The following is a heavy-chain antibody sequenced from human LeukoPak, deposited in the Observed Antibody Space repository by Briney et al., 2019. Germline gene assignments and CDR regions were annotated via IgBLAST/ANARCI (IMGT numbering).Heavy chain of an antibody. CDR3: ARGTSMPAATNRVVDY. V-gene: IGHV3-7*01. CDR1: GFTFSTYW. Sequence: GGSLRLSCAASGFTFSTYWMNWVRQAPGKGLEWVANVNQDGSEKHCVDSVKGRFTTSRDNAKNSLYLQMNSLSADDTAIYYCARGTSMPAATNRVVDYWGQGTLVTVSS. D-gene: IGHD6-13*01. J-gene: IGHJ4*02. CDR2: VNQDGSEK.